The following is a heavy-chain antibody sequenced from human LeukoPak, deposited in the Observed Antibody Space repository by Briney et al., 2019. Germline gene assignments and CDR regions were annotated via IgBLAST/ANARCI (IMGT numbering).Heavy chain of an antibody. CDR3: AAGGGWDPGFGVVTHIDA. D-gene: IGHD3-3*01. Sequence: GGSLRLSCVTSGFTFSGYWMHWVRQGPEKGLELVSRIDNDGHGIIYADSVKGRFTTSRDNVKNTLYLQMNSLGVEDTAVYYCAAGGGWDPGFGVVTHIDAWGKGTTVVVS. V-gene: IGHV3-74*01. CDR1: GFTFSGYW. J-gene: IGHJ6*03. CDR2: IDNDGHGI.